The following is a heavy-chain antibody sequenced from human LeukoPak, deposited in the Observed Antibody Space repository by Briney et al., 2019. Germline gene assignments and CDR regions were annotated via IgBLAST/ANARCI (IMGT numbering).Heavy chain of an antibody. Sequence: GGSLRLSCAASGFTFSTHTMHWVRQAPGKGLEWVALILNDGSNKYYAESVKGRFTISRDNSKNTLYLQMNSLRGEATAMYYCAKDLGYTNGHGLGYWGQGTLVTVSS. CDR2: ILNDGSNK. CDR1: GFTFSTHT. CDR3: AKDLGYTNGHGLGY. D-gene: IGHD2-8*01. J-gene: IGHJ4*02. V-gene: IGHV3-30*18.